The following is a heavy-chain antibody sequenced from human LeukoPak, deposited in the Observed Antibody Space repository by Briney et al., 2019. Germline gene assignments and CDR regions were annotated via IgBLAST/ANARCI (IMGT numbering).Heavy chain of an antibody. Sequence: SVKVSCKASGGTFSSYAISWVRQAPGQGLEWMGGIIPIFGTANYAQKFQGRVTITADESTSTAYMELSTLRSEDTAVYYCARVLGEWLENWFDPWGQGTLVTVSS. D-gene: IGHD3-16*01. V-gene: IGHV1-69*01. CDR1: GGTFSSYA. CDR2: IIPIFGTA. J-gene: IGHJ5*02. CDR3: ARVLGEWLENWFDP.